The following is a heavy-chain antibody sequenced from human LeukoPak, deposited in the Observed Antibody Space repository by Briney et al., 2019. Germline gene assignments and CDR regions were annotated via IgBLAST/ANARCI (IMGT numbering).Heavy chain of an antibody. J-gene: IGHJ4*02. CDR2: IIPILGIA. Sequence: ASLKVSCKASGGTFSSYAISWVRQAPGQGLEWRRRIIPILGIANYAQKFQGRVTITADKSTSTAYMELSSLRSEDTAVYYCARGECSSTSCYAYRGDYWGQGTLVTVSS. CDR3: ARGECSSTSCYAYRGDY. V-gene: IGHV1-69*04. CDR1: GGTFSSYA. D-gene: IGHD2-2*01.